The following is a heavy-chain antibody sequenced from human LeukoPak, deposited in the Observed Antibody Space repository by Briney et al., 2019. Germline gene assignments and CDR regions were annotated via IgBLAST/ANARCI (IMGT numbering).Heavy chain of an antibody. Sequence: PGGSLRLSCAASGFTFDDYTMHWVRHAPGKGLEWVSLISWDGGSTYYADSVKGRFTISRDNSKNSLYLQMNSLRTEDTALYYCAKDISSGYDYGAFDYWGQGTLVTVSS. CDR1: GFTFDDYT. CDR2: ISWDGGST. J-gene: IGHJ4*02. CDR3: AKDISSGYDYGAFDY. D-gene: IGHD5-12*01. V-gene: IGHV3-43*01.